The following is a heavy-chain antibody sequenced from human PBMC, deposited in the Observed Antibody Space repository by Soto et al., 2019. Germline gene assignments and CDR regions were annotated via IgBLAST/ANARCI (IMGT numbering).Heavy chain of an antibody. CDR2: IYYSGST. D-gene: IGHD6-13*01. Sequence: SETLSLTCTVSGGSISSSSYYWGWIRQPPGKGLEWIGSIYYSGSTYYNPSLKSRVTISVDTSKNQFSLKLSSVTAADTAVYYCGASSIAAAGTWGYWGQGTLVTVS. CDR3: GASSIAAAGTWGY. J-gene: IGHJ4*02. CDR1: GGSISSSSYY. V-gene: IGHV4-39*01.